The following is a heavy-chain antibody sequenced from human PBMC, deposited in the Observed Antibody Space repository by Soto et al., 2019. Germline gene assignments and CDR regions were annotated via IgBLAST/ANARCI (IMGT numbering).Heavy chain of an antibody. Sequence: QVQLQESGPGLVKPSQTLSLTCTVSGGSISSDDYYWSWIRQPPGKGLECIGYIYYSGSTYYNPSLKSRVTISVDTSKNQFSLKLRSVTAAVTAVYYCARFIRRPAFDIWGQGTMVTVSS. CDR3: ARFIRRPAFDI. V-gene: IGHV4-30-4*01. D-gene: IGHD3-16*02. CDR2: IYYSGST. CDR1: GGSISSDDYY. J-gene: IGHJ3*02.